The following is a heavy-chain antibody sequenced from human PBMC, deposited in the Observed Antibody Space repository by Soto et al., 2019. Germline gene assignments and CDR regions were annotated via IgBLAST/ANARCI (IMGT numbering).Heavy chain of an antibody. D-gene: IGHD6-13*01. J-gene: IGHJ5*02. V-gene: IGHV1-3*01. CDR1: GYTFTHYA. CDR3: ARGLAADGA. Sequence: QVQLVQSGAEVKKPGASVKVSCTAYGYTFTHYAIHWVRHAPGQRLEWMGFINAGSGNTKYSQTFQGRLTVTNDTSASSAYMVLSSLRSEDTAIYYCARGLAADGAWGQGTLVTVSS. CDR2: INAGSGNT.